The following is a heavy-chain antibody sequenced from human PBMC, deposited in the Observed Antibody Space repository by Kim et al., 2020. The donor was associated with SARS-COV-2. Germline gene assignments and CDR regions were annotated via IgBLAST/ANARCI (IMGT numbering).Heavy chain of an antibody. CDR2: INHSGNT. CDR3: ARVLSSSYDYVWGSYRSPTFDM. CDR1: GGSFSSFY. V-gene: IGHV4-34*01. Sequence: SETLSLTCAVYGGSFSSFYWSWIRQPPGKGLEWIGEINHSGNTNYNPSLKSRVTISVDTSKNQFSLKLSSVTAADTAVYYRARVLSSSYDYVWGSYRSPTFDMWGQGTMVTVSS. D-gene: IGHD3-16*02. J-gene: IGHJ3*02.